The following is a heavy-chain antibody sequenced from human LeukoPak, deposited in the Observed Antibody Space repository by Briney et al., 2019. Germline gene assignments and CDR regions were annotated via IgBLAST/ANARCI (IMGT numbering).Heavy chain of an antibody. CDR3: ARGVGFVKIDY. CDR1: GGSFSIYF. CDR2: INHSGRT. V-gene: IGHV4-34*01. Sequence: SETLSLTCAVYGGSFSIYFWSWIRQPPGKGLEWIGEINHSGRTNYNPSLKSRVTISVDTSNNQFSLKLSSVTAADTAIYYCARGVGFVKIDYWGQGTLVTVSS. J-gene: IGHJ4*02. D-gene: IGHD3-10*01.